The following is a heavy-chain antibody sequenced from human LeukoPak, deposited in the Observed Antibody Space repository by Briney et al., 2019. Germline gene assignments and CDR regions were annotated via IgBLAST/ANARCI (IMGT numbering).Heavy chain of an antibody. J-gene: IGHJ6*03. CDR1: GGTFSSYA. CDR3: ARSPPTMDYYYYYMDV. CDR2: IIPIFGTA. D-gene: IGHD3-10*01. V-gene: IGHV1-69*05. Sequence: GASVKVSCKASGGTFSSYAISWVRQAPGQGLEWMGGIIPIFGTANYAQKFQGRVTITTDESTSTAYVELSSLRSEDTAVYYCARSPPTMDYYYYYMDVWGKGTTVTVSS.